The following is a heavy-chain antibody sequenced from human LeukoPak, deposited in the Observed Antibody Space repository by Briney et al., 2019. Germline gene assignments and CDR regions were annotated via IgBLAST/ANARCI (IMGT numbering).Heavy chain of an antibody. Sequence: SETLSLTCTVSGGSVSSGSYYWSWIRQPPGKGLEWIGYIYYSGSTNYNPSLKSRVTISVDTSKNQFSLKLSSVTAADTAVYYCARISGEGWYFDYWGQGTLVTVSS. D-gene: IGHD6-19*01. CDR2: IYYSGST. V-gene: IGHV4-61*01. CDR3: ARISGEGWYFDY. CDR1: GGSVSSGSYY. J-gene: IGHJ4*02.